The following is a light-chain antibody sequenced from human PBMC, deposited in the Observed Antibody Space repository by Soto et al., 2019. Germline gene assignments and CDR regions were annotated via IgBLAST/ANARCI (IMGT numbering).Light chain of an antibody. CDR3: QQYNKWRT. Sequence: EVVMTQSPDFLSVSPGDTVTLSCRASESVAGDLAWFQQKPGQAPRLLIYATSRRASGIPARFAGRGSGTEFSLTISSLQSEDFAIYYCQQYNKWRTFGQGTKVDLK. J-gene: IGKJ1*01. CDR1: ESVAGD. V-gene: IGKV3-15*01. CDR2: ATS.